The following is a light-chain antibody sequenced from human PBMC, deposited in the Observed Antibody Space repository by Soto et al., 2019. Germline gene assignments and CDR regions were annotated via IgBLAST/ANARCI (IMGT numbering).Light chain of an antibody. CDR1: QDISNY. Sequence: DIQMTQSPSSLSASVGDRVTITCQASQDISNYLNWYQQKPGKAPKLLIYDASHLETGLPSRFSGSGSGTDFPFTISSLQPEDIATYYCQQYDNLPYTFGQGTNLDIK. V-gene: IGKV1-33*01. J-gene: IGKJ2*01. CDR2: DAS. CDR3: QQYDNLPYT.